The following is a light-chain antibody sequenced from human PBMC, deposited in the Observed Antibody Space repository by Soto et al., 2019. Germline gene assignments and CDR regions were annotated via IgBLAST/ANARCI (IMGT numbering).Light chain of an antibody. CDR2: AAS. CDR3: QQLNSYPLT. J-gene: IGKJ3*01. CDR1: QGISSY. Sequence: DIQLTQSPSFLSASVGDRVTITCRASQGISSYLAWYQQKPGKAPKLLIYAASTLQSGVPSRFSGSGSGTEFTLTISSLQPEDFATYDCQQLNSYPLTFGPWTKVDIK. V-gene: IGKV1-9*01.